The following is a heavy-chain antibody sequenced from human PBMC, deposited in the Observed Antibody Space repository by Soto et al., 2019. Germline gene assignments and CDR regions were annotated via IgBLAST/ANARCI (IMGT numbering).Heavy chain of an antibody. D-gene: IGHD3-10*01. CDR3: AKDNYGVSYFDY. V-gene: IGHV3-30*18. CDR2: ISYDGSNK. J-gene: IGHJ4*02. CDR1: GFTFGSYG. Sequence: GGSLRLSCAASGFTFGSYGMHWVRQAPGKGLEWVAVISYDGSNKYYADSVKGRFTISRDNSKNTLYLQMNSLRAEDTAVYYCAKDNYGVSYFDYWGQGTLVTVSS.